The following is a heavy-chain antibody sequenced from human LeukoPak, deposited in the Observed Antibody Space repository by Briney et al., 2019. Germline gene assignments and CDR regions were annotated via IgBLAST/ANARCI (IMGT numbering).Heavy chain of an antibody. CDR2: IYSSGST. J-gene: IGHJ4*02. CDR3: ARGNAN. V-gene: IGHV4-59*01. CDR1: GSSISTYY. Sequence: ASETLSLTCTVSGSSISTYYWSWIRQPPGKGLEWIGYIYSSGSTNYNPSLKSRVTISLDTSKNQFFLKLSSVTAADTALYYCARGNANWGQGTLVTVSS.